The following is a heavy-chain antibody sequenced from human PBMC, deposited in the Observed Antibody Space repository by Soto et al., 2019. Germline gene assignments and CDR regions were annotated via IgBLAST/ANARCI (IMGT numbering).Heavy chain of an antibody. CDR1: GFTFDNCG. CDR2: ISWDSSTI. D-gene: IGHD2-15*01. CDR3: VQGRYPTMATPVDH. Sequence: EVQLVESGGGLVQPGRSLRLSCAASGFTFDNCGMHWVRQAPGKGLERVAGISWDSSTIGYAGSVKGRFIISRDDAKNSPSLQMASLRGEDTALYYWVQGRYPTMATPVDHGGQGTQVIVSS. V-gene: IGHV3-9*01. J-gene: IGHJ4*02.